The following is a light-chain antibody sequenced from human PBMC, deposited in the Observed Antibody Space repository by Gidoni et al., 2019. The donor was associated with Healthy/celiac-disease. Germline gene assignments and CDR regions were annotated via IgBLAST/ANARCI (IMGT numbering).Light chain of an antibody. CDR1: KLGDKY. CDR2: QDS. Sequence: SYELTQPPSFSVSPGQTASITCSGDKLGDKYACWYQQKPGQSPVLVIYQDSKRPSGIPERFSGSNSGNTATLTISGTQAMDEADYYCQAWDSSTFYVFGTGTKVTVL. V-gene: IGLV3-1*01. CDR3: QAWDSSTFYV. J-gene: IGLJ1*01.